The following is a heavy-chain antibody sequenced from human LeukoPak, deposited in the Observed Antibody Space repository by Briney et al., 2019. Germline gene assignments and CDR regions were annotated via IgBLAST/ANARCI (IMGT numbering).Heavy chain of an antibody. CDR2: IYTSGST. CDR1: GGSISNHY. V-gene: IGHV4-4*09. CDR3: ARKHNYFYYLDV. Sequence: TSETLSLTCTVSGGSISNHYWTWIRQPPGKGLEYIGYIYTSGSTNYNPSLKSRVTISVDTSKSQFSLKLRSVTAADAAVYYCARKHNYFYYLDVWGKGTTVTVSS. J-gene: IGHJ6*03.